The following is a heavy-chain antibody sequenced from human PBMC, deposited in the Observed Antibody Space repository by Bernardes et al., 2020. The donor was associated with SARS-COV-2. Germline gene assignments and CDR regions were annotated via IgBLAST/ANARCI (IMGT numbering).Heavy chain of an antibody. V-gene: IGHV4-39*01. CDR3: AKSGVYTGSWYFDY. D-gene: IGHD6-13*01. J-gene: IGHJ4*02. CDR2: IYYSGGT. CDR1: DDSINNRNYY. Sequence: SETLSLTCTVSDDSINNRNYYWGWIRQPPGKGLEWIGSIYYSGGTYYNPSLKSRVSISVDTSESQFSLKLSSVTAADTAVYFCAKSGVYTGSWYFDYWGQGALVTVSS.